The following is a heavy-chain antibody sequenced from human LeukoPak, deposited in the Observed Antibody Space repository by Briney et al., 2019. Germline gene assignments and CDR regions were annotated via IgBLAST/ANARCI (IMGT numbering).Heavy chain of an antibody. D-gene: IGHD7-27*01. CDR1: GGSISSYY. Sequence: KSSETLSLTCTVSGGSISSYYWSWIRQPPGKGLEWIGYIYNSGSSNYNPSLKSRVSISVDTSKNQFSLKLRSVTAADTALYYCARASPSWVFDYWGQGTLVTVSS. J-gene: IGHJ4*02. V-gene: IGHV4-59*01. CDR3: ARASPSWVFDY. CDR2: IYNSGSS.